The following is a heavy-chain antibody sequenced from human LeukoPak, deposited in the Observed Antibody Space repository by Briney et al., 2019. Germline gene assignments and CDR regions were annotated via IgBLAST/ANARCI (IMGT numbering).Heavy chain of an antibody. J-gene: IGHJ5*02. Sequence: GGSLRLSCAASGFTFNDYYMSWIRQAPGKGLEWLSYINIGGTNTHYADSVKGRFTISRDNAKKSLYLEMNNLRAEDTAVYYCATDGGGFDTWGQGVLVNVSS. V-gene: IGHV3-11*01. CDR1: GFTFNDYY. D-gene: IGHD6-25*01. CDR2: INIGGTNT. CDR3: ATDGGGFDT.